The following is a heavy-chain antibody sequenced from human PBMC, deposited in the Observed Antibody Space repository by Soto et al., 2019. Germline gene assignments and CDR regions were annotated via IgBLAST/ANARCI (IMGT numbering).Heavy chain of an antibody. J-gene: IGHJ6*02. CDR3: ARPSNGYSGYDYRRSYYYALDV. CDR2: IYPLNSET. V-gene: IGHV5-51*01. CDR1: VATYS. Sequence: GESLKISCKGAVATYSIAWVRQLPGKGLELMGIIYPLNSETRYSPSFQGQVTISADKSIDTAYLQWSSLKASDTATYYCARPSNGYSGYDYRRSYYYALDVWGQGXTVTVYS. D-gene: IGHD5-12*01.